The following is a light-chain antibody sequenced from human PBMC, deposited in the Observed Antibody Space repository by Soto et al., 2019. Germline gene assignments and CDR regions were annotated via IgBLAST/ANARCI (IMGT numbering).Light chain of an antibody. Sequence: IQLTKSPAFPSASVGDSVTITCRASQAINNYLAWYQQKPGKVPKLLIYAASTLQSGVPSRFSGSGSGADFTLTISSLQPEDVATYYCQKCGIAPFSFGGGTKVDIK. V-gene: IGKV1-27*01. CDR3: QKCGIAPFS. CDR2: AAS. J-gene: IGKJ4*01. CDR1: QAINNY.